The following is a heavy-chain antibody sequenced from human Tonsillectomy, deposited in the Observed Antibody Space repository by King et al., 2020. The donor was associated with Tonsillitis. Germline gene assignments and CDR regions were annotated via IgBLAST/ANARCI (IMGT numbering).Heavy chain of an antibody. Sequence: VQLVESGGGLVKPGGSLRLSCAATGFTFSNAWMNWVRQAPGKGLEWVGRIKGKTDRGTTDYAAPVKGRFTISRDDSKNILYLQMNSLETEDTAMYYCAARVTYGGDPDFWGQRNQVTVSS. CDR1: GFTFSNAW. D-gene: IGHD4/OR15-4a*01. J-gene: IGHJ4*02. CDR2: IKGKTDRGTT. CDR3: AARVTYGGDPDF. V-gene: IGHV3-15*01.